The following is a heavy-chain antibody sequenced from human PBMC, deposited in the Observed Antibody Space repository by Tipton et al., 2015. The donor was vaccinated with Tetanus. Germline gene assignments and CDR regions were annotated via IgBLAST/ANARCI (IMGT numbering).Heavy chain of an antibody. J-gene: IGHJ4*02. CDR1: GGSISGSSYY. D-gene: IGHD1-1*01. V-gene: IGHV4-39*07. CDR3: ARANNEFPKKGPFDF. Sequence: TLSLTCTVSGGSISGSSYYWGWIRQPPGKGLEWIGSIYYSGSSYYNPTLKSRVTMSVDNSKNQFSLKLTSVTAADTAVYYCARANNEFPKKGPFDFWGQGALVIVSS. CDR2: IYYSGSS.